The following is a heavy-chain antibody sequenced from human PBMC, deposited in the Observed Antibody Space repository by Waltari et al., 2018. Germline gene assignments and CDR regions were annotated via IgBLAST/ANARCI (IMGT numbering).Heavy chain of an antibody. CDR3: ARQFWNGYFDRFDF. CDR2: IYYTGST. J-gene: IGHJ4*02. CDR1: GDSISSGTYS. Sequence: QLHLQESGPGLVRPSETLSLTCTVSGDSISSGTYSWGWVRQPPGKGLEWIATIYYTGSTYYNPSLNSRVTRSVDSSKNHFSRKLSSVTAADTAVYYCARQFWNGYFDRFDFWGQGTLVTVSS. V-gene: IGHV4-39*07. D-gene: IGHD3-3*01.